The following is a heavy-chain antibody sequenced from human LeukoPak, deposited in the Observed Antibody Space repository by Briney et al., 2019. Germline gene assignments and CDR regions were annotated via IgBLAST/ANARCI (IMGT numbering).Heavy chain of an antibody. V-gene: IGHV4/OR15-8*01. J-gene: IGHJ4*01. Sequence: SETLSLTCAVSGASIASHSWWSWVRQPPGKGLEWIGEVYHCGGANYKPSLKSRVTISVDTSRNHFSLKLTSVTAADTAVYFCAYNRNFALDNWGQGTLVTVSS. CDR2: VYHCGGA. CDR1: GASIASHSW. CDR3: AYNRNFALDN. D-gene: IGHD1-14*01.